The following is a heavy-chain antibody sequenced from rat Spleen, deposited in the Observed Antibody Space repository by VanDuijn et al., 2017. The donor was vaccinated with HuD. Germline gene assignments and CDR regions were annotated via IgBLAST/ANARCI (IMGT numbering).Heavy chain of an antibody. CDR2: ISYSGST. CDR3: ARHSWEGDWFAY. Sequence: EVQLQESGPGLVKPSQSLSLTCSVTGYSITSNYWGWIRKFPGNKMEWMGYISYSGSTSYNPSLKSRISITRDTSKNQFFLQMNSLRSEDTATYYCARHSWEGDWFAYWGQGTLVTVSS. CDR1: GYSITSNY. D-gene: IGHD5-1*01. J-gene: IGHJ3*01. V-gene: IGHV3-1*01.